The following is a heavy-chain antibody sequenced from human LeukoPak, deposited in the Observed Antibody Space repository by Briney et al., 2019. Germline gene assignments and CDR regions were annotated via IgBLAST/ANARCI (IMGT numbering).Heavy chain of an antibody. CDR1: GFTFSSYA. CDR2: ISGSGGST. CDR3: AKDFGDSRLNWFDP. D-gene: IGHD2-21*02. Sequence: PGGSLRLSCAASGFTFSSYAMSWVRQAPGKGLEWVSTISGSGGSTYYADSVKGRFTISRDNSKNTLYLQMNSLRAEDTAVFYCAKDFGDSRLNWFDPWGQGTLVTVSS. J-gene: IGHJ5*02. V-gene: IGHV3-23*01.